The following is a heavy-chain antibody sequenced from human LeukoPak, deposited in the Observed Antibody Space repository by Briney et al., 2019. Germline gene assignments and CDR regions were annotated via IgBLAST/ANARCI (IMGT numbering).Heavy chain of an antibody. CDR1: GGSVSSGDTGGYS. V-gene: IGHV4-30-2*01. J-gene: IGHJ4*02. CDR3: ASSSSADFDY. CDR2: IYHSGST. D-gene: IGHD6-13*01. Sequence: SETLSLTCAVSGGSVSSGDTGGYSWSWIRQPPGGGLEWIGYIYHSGSTYYNPSLKSRVTISVDRSKNQFSLKLKSVTAADAAVYYCASSSSADFDYWGQGVLVTVSS.